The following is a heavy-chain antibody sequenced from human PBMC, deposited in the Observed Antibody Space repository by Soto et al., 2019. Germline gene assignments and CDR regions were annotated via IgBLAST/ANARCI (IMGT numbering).Heavy chain of an antibody. CDR1: GGSISSGGYY. Sequence: SETLSLTCTVSGGSISSGGYYWSWIRQHPGKGLEWIGYIYYSGSTYYNPSLKSRVTISVDTSKNQFSLKLSSVTAADTAVYYCARGVAATLEDFVGYYYYMDVWGKGTTVTVSS. V-gene: IGHV4-31*03. D-gene: IGHD2-15*01. J-gene: IGHJ6*03. CDR2: IYYSGST. CDR3: ARGVAATLEDFVGYYYYMDV.